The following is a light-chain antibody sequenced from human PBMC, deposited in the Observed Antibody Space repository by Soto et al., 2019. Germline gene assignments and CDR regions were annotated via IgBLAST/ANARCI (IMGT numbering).Light chain of an antibody. V-gene: IGKV3-15*01. J-gene: IGKJ1*01. CDR2: GAS. CDR1: QSVTTN. Sequence: EVVVTQSPATLSVSPGERATLSCRATQSVTTNLAWYQQKPGQAPRLLIYGASTRATDIPARFSGSGSGREFTLTISRLEPEDFAAYYCQQYGSSPRTFGQGTKVDIK. CDR3: QQYGSSPRT.